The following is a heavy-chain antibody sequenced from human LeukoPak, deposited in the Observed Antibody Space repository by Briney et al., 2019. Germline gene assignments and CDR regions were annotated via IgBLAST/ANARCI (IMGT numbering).Heavy chain of an antibody. CDR2: IYYSGST. D-gene: IGHD2-15*01. CDR1: GGSISSYY. CDR3: ARHVGYCSGRSCYGVAFDI. J-gene: IGHJ3*02. Sequence: PSETLSLTCTVSGGSISSYYWSWIRQPSGKGLEWIEYIYYSGSTKYNPSLKSRVTISVDTSKNQFSLKLSSVTAADTAVYYCARHVGYCSGRSCYGVAFDIWGQGTMVTVSS. V-gene: IGHV4-59*08.